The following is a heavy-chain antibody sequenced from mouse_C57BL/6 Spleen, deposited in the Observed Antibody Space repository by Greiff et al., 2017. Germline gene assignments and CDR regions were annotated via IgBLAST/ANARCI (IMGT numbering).Heavy chain of an antibody. CDR2: INPGSGGT. Sequence: QVQLKQSGAELVRPGTSVKVSCKASGYAFTNYLIEWVKQRPGQGLEWIGVINPGSGGTNYNEKFKGKATLTADKSSSTAYMQLSSLTSEDSAVYFCARGDYYGSNYFDYWGQGTTLTVSS. V-gene: IGHV1-54*01. D-gene: IGHD1-1*01. CDR3: ARGDYYGSNYFDY. CDR1: GYAFTNYL. J-gene: IGHJ2*01.